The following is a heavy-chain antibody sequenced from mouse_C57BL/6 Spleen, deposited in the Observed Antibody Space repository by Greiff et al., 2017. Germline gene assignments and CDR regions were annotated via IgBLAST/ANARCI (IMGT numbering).Heavy chain of an antibody. V-gene: IGHV1-82*01. D-gene: IGHD2-3*01. CDR3: AREDGYYNYFDY. Sequence: QVQLQQSGPELVKPGASVKISCKASGYAFSSSWMNWVKQRPGKGLEWIGRIYPGDGDTNYNGKFKGKATLTADKSSSTAYMQLSSLTSEDSAVYFCAREDGYYNYFDYWGQGTTLTVSS. CDR1: GYAFSSSW. J-gene: IGHJ2*01. CDR2: IYPGDGDT.